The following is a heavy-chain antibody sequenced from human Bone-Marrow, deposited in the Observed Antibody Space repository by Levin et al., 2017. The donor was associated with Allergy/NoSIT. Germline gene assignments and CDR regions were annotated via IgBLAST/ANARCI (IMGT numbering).Heavy chain of an antibody. CDR1: GYSVSSEYY. J-gene: IGHJ4*02. Sequence: KPGGSLRLSCAVSGYSVSSEYYWGWIRQPPGKALEWIGHTYHDGTTYYNPSLKSRVTISIDTSKNQFSLRLRFVTATDTAIYYCARESGNYYFDYWGQGTLVTASS. D-gene: IGHD4-23*01. CDR3: ARESGNYYFDY. CDR2: TYHDGTT. V-gene: IGHV4-38-2*02.